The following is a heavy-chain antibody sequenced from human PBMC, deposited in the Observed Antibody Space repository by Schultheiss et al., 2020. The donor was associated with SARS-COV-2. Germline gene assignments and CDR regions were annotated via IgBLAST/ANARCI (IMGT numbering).Heavy chain of an antibody. J-gene: IGHJ4*02. D-gene: IGHD1-7*01. Sequence: SQTLSITCTVSGGSISSYYWSWIRQPAGKGLEWIGRIYHSGSTYYNPSLKSRVTISVDTSKNQFSLKLSSVTAADTAVYYCARHGGLELPFDYWGQGTLVTVSS. CDR3: ARHGGLELPFDY. CDR2: IYHSGST. CDR1: GGSISSYY. V-gene: IGHV4-59*08.